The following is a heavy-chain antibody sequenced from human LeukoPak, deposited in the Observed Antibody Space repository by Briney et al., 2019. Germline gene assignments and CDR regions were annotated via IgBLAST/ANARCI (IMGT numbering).Heavy chain of an antibody. V-gene: IGHV3-30*18. Sequence: YAMXGVRQAPGXGXEWVAVISYDGSNKYYADSVKGRFTISRDNSKNTLYLQMNSLRAEDTAVYYCAKARGYYDSSGYYFRYYYYYGMDVWGQGTTVTVSS. CDR1: YA. CDR2: ISYDGSNK. J-gene: IGHJ6*02. D-gene: IGHD3-22*01. CDR3: AKARGYYDSSGYYFRYYYYYGMDV.